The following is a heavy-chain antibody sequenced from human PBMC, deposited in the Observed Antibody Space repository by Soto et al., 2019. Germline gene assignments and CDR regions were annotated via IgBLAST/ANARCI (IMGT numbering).Heavy chain of an antibody. CDR2: ISYDGSNK. CDR1: GFTFSSYG. CDR3: AKDRIAAAGNNYYYYGMDV. Sequence: PGGSLRLSCAASGFTFSSYGMHWVRQAPGKGLEWVAVISYDGSNKYYADSVKGRFTISRDNSKNTLYLQMNSLRAEDTAVYYCAKDRIAAAGNNYYYYGMDVWGQGTTVTVS. V-gene: IGHV3-30*18. D-gene: IGHD6-13*01. J-gene: IGHJ6*02.